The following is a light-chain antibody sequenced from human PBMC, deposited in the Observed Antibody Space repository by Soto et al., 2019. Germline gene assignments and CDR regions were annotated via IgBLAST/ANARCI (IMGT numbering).Light chain of an antibody. CDR3: QQYESFFPLT. J-gene: IGKJ4*01. Sequence: DIQMTQSPSTLSASVGERVTITCRASQNINSWLAWYQQKPGKAPKLLIYKASNLESGVPSRFSGSGSGTDFTLTISSLQPDDFATYHCQQYESFFPLTFXGGTKVDIK. CDR1: QNINSW. CDR2: KAS. V-gene: IGKV1-5*03.